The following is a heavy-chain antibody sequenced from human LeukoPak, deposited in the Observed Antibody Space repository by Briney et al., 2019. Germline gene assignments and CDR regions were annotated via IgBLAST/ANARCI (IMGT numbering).Heavy chain of an antibody. Sequence: GGSLRLSCAASGFTFSSYAMSWVRQAPGKGLEWVSGISGSGGSTYSADSVKGRFTISRDNSKNTLYLQMNSLRAEDTAVYYCARGLGSGYTFDSWGRGTLVTVSS. J-gene: IGHJ4*02. CDR3: ARGLGSGYTFDS. D-gene: IGHD3-9*01. V-gene: IGHV3-23*01. CDR1: GFTFSSYA. CDR2: ISGSGGST.